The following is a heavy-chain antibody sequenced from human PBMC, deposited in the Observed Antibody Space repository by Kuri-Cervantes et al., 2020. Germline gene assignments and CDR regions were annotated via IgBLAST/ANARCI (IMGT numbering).Heavy chain of an antibody. Sequence: GESLKISCSTSGFTSSGYAMHWVPPAPGKGLEWVAVISYDGSNKYYADSVKGRFTISRDNSKNTLYLQMNSLRAEDTAVYYCARDLPLMGSGSYWFDYWGQGTLVTVSS. V-gene: IGHV3-30-3*01. CDR1: GFTSSGYA. D-gene: IGHD1-26*01. CDR2: ISYDGSNK. J-gene: IGHJ4*02. CDR3: ARDLPLMGSGSYWFDY.